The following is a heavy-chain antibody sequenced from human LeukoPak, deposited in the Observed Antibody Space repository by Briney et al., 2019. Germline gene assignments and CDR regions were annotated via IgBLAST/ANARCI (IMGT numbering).Heavy chain of an antibody. Sequence: PGGSLRLSCAASGFTFSNYGMHWVRQAPGKGLEWVAFIRYDGSNKYYADSVKGRFTISRDNSKNTLYLQMNSLRAEDTAVYYCAKNYYGSGSYRLNYFDYWGQGTLVTVSS. CDR1: GFTFSNYG. V-gene: IGHV3-30*02. J-gene: IGHJ4*02. D-gene: IGHD3-10*01. CDR3: AKNYYGSGSYRLNYFDY. CDR2: IRYDGSNK.